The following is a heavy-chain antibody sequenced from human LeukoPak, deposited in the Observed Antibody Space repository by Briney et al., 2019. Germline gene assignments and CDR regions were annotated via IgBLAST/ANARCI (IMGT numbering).Heavy chain of an antibody. V-gene: IGHV4-34*01. CDR3: AGGLVAVAGTYDY. D-gene: IGHD6-19*01. J-gene: IGHJ4*01. CDR1: GGSFSGYY. CDR2: INHSGST. Sequence: SETLSLTCAVYGGSFSGYYWSWIRQPPGKGLEWIGEINHSGSTNYNPSLKSRVTISVDTSKNQSSLKLSSVTAADTAVYYCAGGLVAVAGTYDYWGHGTLVTVSS.